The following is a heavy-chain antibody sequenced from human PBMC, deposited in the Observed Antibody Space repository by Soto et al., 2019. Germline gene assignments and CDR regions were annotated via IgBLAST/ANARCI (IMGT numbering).Heavy chain of an antibody. Sequence: QVQLAQSGAEVKKPGASVKVSCKASGYTFTGYFMHWVRQAPGQGLEWMGCINPNSGATKYAQKFQGRVILTRDTSINTAYMEMSMLRSDDTAVYYCARGGGTILAPLPWGQGTLVTVSS. V-gene: IGHV1-2*02. CDR3: ARGGGTILAPLP. J-gene: IGHJ5*02. D-gene: IGHD3-3*01. CDR1: GYTFTGYF. CDR2: INPNSGAT.